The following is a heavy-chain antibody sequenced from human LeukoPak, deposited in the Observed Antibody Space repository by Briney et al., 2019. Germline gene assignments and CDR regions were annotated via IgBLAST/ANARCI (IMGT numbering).Heavy chain of an antibody. V-gene: IGHV4-38-2*02. CDR1: SYSISSGYY. CDR3: ARLTGYDWESSYDY. J-gene: IGHJ4*02. CDR2: IYHSGST. D-gene: IGHD5-12*01. Sequence: SETLSLTCTVSSYSISSGYYWGWIRQPPGKGLEWIGSIYHSGSTYYNPSLKSRVTISVDTSKNQFSLKLSSVTAADTAVYYCARLTGYDWESSYDYWGQGTLVTVSS.